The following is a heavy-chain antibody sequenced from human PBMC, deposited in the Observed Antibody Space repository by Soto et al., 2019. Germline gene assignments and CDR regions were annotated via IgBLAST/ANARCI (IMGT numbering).Heavy chain of an antibody. V-gene: IGHV1-24*01. CDR3: ATLGYCSGGSCYVSPL. Sequence: ASVKVSCKVSGYTLAELSRRWVRQATGKGLEWMGGFDPEDGETIYAQKFQGRVTMTEDTSTDTAYMELSSLRSEDTAVYYCATLGYCSGGSCYVSPLWGQGTLVTVSS. CDR2: FDPEDGET. CDR1: GYTLAELS. D-gene: IGHD2-15*01. J-gene: IGHJ4*02.